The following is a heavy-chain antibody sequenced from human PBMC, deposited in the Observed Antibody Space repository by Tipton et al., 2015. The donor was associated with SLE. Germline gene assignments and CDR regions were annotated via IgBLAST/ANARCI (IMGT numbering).Heavy chain of an antibody. CDR1: GGSFSGYY. CDR3: ARQDSGNYYPFDY. Sequence: TLSLTCAVYGGSFSGYYWTWIRQPPGKGLEWIGEINHSGNTNYSPSLKSRVIMSVDTSKNQFSRKLTSVTAADTAVYYCARQDSGNYYPFDYWGQGTLVTVSS. J-gene: IGHJ4*02. D-gene: IGHD1-26*01. V-gene: IGHV4-34*01. CDR2: INHSGNT.